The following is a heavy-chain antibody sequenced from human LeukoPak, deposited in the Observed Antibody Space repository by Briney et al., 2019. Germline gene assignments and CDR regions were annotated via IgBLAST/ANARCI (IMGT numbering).Heavy chain of an antibody. Sequence: SETLSLTCAVYGGSFSDYYWSWIRQPPGKGLEWIGEINHSGSTNYNPSLKSRVTISVDTSKNQFSLKLSSVTAADTAAYYCARIQGRLVVPAAKRRKDYYYGMDVWGQGTTVTVSS. V-gene: IGHV4-34*01. CDR2: INHSGST. CDR1: GGSFSDYY. D-gene: IGHD2-2*01. J-gene: IGHJ6*02. CDR3: ARIQGRLVVPAAKRRKDYYYGMDV.